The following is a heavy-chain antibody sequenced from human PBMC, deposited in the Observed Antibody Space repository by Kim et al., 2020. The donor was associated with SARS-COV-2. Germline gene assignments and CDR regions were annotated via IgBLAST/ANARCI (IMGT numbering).Heavy chain of an antibody. V-gene: IGHV1-69*01. D-gene: IGHD5-12*01. CDR3: ARVRVATIDAFDI. Sequence: YATKFQGRVTIPADESTSTAFMELSSLRSEDTAVYYCARVRVATIDAFDIWGQRTIVTVSS. J-gene: IGHJ3*02.